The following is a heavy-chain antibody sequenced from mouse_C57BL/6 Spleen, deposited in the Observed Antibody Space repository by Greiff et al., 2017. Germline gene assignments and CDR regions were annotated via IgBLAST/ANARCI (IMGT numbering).Heavy chain of an antibody. Sequence: VQLQQSGAELVKPGASVKLSCKASGYTFTSYWMHWVKQRPGQGLEWIGMIHPNSGSTNYNEKFKSKATLTVDKSSSTAYMQLSSLTSEDSAVYYCAREDYYGNDYARYYWGQGTSVTVSS. D-gene: IGHD2-1*01. J-gene: IGHJ4*01. V-gene: IGHV1-64*01. CDR1: GYTFTSYW. CDR2: IHPNSGST. CDR3: AREDYYGNDYARYY.